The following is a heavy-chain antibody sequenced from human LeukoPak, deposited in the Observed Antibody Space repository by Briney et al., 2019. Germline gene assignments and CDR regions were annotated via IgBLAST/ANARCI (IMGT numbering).Heavy chain of an antibody. CDR1: GFTFSDSG. Sequence: GGSLRLSCAASGFTFSDSGMHWVRQAPGKGLEWVGRMRSKTQNYATAYAASVKGRFTTSRDDSKNTAFLQMNSLKTEDTAVYYCTNYDDSSDLWGYWGQGTLVTVSS. J-gene: IGHJ4*02. V-gene: IGHV3-73*01. CDR2: MRSKTQNYAT. D-gene: IGHD3-22*01. CDR3: TNYDDSSDLWGY.